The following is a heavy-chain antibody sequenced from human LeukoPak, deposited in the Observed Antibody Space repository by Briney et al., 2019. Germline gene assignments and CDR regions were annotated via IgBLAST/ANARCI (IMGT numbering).Heavy chain of an antibody. V-gene: IGHV1-2*02. Sequence: ASVKVSCKASGYTFTGYYMHWVRQAPGQGLEWMGWINPNSGGTNYAQKFQGRVTMTRGTSISTAYMELSRLRSDDTAVYYCATGSGKKWNDVMDYWGQGTLVTVSS. CDR2: INPNSGGT. J-gene: IGHJ4*02. CDR1: GYTFTGYY. CDR3: ATGSGKKWNDVMDY. D-gene: IGHD1-1*01.